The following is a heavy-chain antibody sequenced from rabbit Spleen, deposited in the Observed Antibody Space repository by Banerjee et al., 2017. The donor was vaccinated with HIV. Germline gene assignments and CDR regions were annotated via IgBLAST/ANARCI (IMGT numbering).Heavy chain of an antibody. Sequence: QSLEESGGDLVKPGASLTLTCTASGVSFISNHYMSWVRQAPGKGLEWIACFEDGSSAFSYFASWGKGRITISKTSSATVPLQMTSLTAGDTAHYFCARDTSSCFSSYGMALGGPGPWYPS. CDR2: FEDGSSAFS. CDR3: ARDTSSCFSSYGMAL. CDR1: GVSFISNHY. J-gene: IGHJ6*01. D-gene: IGHD1-1*01. V-gene: IGHV1S40*01.